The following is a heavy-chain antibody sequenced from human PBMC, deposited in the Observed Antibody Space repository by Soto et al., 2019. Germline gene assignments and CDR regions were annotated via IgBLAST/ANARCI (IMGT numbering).Heavy chain of an antibody. CDR2: IYYSGST. V-gene: IGHV4-59*08. Sequence: QVQLQESGPGLVKPSETLSLTCTVSGGSISSYYWSWIRLPPGKGLEWIGYIYYSGSTNYNPSLEGRVPLSVDKCKYQFSLKLRPVTAVDTAVYYCARLIMVRGVITYYYGMDVWGQGTTVTVS. CDR1: GGSISSYY. D-gene: IGHD3-10*01. CDR3: ARLIMVRGVITYYYGMDV. J-gene: IGHJ6*01.